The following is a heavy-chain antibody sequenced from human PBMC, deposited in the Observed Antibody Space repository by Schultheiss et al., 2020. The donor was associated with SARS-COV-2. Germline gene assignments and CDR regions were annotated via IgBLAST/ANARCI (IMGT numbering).Heavy chain of an antibody. V-gene: IGHV4-34*01. CDR3: ARGPEAPYQLLSRRPRLRRSFDY. Sequence: SETLSLTCAVYGGSFSGYYWSWIRQPPGKGLEWIGEINHSGNTNYNPSLKSRVTISVDTSKNQFSLRLTSVTAAYTAVFYCARGPEAPYQLLSRRPRLRRSFDYWGQGTLVTVSS. CDR1: GGSFSGYY. J-gene: IGHJ4*02. CDR2: INHSGNT. D-gene: IGHD2-2*01.